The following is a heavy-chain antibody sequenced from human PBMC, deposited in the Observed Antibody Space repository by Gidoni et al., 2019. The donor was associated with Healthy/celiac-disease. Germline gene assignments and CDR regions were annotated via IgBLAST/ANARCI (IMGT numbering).Heavy chain of an antibody. J-gene: IGHJ4*02. CDR2: IFSNDEK. V-gene: IGHV2-26*01. CDR1: GFSLSNARMG. Sequence: QATVKESGPVLVNPTETLTLTRTVSGFSLSNARMGVSWIRQPPGKALEGLAHIFSNDEKSYSTSLKSRLTISKDTSKSQVVLTMTNMDPVDTATYYWARIVGNYVWGTPFDYWGQGTLVTVSS. CDR3: ARIVGNYVWGTPFDY. D-gene: IGHD3-16*01.